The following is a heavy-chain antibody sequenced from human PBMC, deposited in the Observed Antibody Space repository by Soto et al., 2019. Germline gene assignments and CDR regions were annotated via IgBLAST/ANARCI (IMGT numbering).Heavy chain of an antibody. J-gene: IGHJ4*02. CDR3: ARDPGVGLVIRGGEDYFDY. D-gene: IGHD3-9*01. CDR2: TYYRSKWYT. V-gene: IGHV6-1*01. Sequence: KQSQTLSLTCAISGDSVSRHSAAWNWIRQSPSRGLEWLGRTYYRSKWYTDYAVSGNSRITINPDTSKNQFSLQLNSVTPEDTAVYYCARDPGVGLVIRGGEDYFDYWGQGTLVTVSS. CDR1: GDSVSRHSAA.